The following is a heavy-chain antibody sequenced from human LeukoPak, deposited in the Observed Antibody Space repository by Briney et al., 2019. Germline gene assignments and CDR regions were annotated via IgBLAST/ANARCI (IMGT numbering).Heavy chain of an antibody. J-gene: IGHJ6*02. CDR1: GYTFTGYY. CDR3: ARDRSYCSSTSCYQYYYYYGMDV. D-gene: IGHD2-2*01. CDR2: INPNSGDT. Sequence: ASVKVSCKASGYTFTGYYMHWVRQAPGQGLEWMGWINPNSGDTNYAQKFQGRVTMTRDTSISTAYMELSRLRSDDTAVYYCARDRSYCSSTSCYQYYYYYGMDVWGQGTTVTVSS. V-gene: IGHV1-2*02.